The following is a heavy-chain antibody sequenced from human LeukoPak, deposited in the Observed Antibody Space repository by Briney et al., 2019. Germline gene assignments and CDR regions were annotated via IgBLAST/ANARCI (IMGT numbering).Heavy chain of an antibody. CDR3: ARGYGTITMVRGAAANWFDP. J-gene: IGHJ5*02. Sequence: PSETLSLTCTVSGGSISSYYWSWIRQPPGKGLEWIGYIYYSGSTNYNPSLKSRVTISVDTSKNQFSLKLSSVTAADTAVYYCARGYGTITMVRGAAANWFDPWGQGTLVTVSS. CDR1: GGSISSYY. D-gene: IGHD3-10*01. CDR2: IYYSGST. V-gene: IGHV4-59*01.